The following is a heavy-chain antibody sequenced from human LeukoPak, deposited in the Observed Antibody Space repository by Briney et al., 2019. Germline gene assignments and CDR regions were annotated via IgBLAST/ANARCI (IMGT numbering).Heavy chain of an antibody. J-gene: IGHJ4*02. V-gene: IGHV3-30*03. CDR2: IAYDGGND. D-gene: IGHD6-13*01. CDR3: ARADSYSSSWYHY. Sequence: PGRSLRLSCAASGFTFSTYGMHWVRQAPGKEPEWVAVIAYDGGNDYYADSVKGRFTISRDNSKSTLFLQMNSLRSEDTAVYYCARADSYSSSWYHYWGQGTLVTVSS. CDR1: GFTFSTYG.